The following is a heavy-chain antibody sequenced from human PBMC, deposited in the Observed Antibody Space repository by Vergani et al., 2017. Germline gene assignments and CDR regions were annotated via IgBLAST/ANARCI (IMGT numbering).Heavy chain of an antibody. Sequence: EVQLLQSGGGVIQPGGSVRLSCAASGFTFSACPMTWVRQAPGKGLEWVSAISARYPSTYYADSVKGRFTISRDNSKNMLYLQMNSLRAEDTAVYYCTREQDVGYSSKYYYYYGMDVWGQGTTVTVSS. D-gene: IGHD5-18*01. J-gene: IGHJ6*02. V-gene: IGHV3-23*01. CDR1: GFTFSACP. CDR3: TREQDVGYSSKYYYYYGMDV. CDR2: ISARYPST.